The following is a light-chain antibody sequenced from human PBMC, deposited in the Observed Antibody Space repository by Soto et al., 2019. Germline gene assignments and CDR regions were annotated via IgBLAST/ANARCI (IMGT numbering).Light chain of an antibody. CDR1: ALPKQY. V-gene: IGLV3-25*02. CDR3: QLADSSGTPV. CDR2: KDS. Sequence: SSELTQPPSVSVSPGQTARITCSGDALPKQYVYWYQQKPGQAPVLVIYKDSERPSGIPERFSGSSSGTTVTLTISGVQAEDEADYYCQLADSSGTPVFGGGTQLTVL. J-gene: IGLJ2*01.